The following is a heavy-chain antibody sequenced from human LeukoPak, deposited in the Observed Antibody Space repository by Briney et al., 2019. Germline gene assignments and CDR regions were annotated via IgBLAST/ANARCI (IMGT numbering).Heavy chain of an antibody. CDR1: GYTFTSYY. CDR2: INPSGGST. D-gene: IGHD3-22*01. CDR3: ARAEYYDSSGLGAFDI. Sequence: GASVRVSCKASGYTFTSYYMHWVRQAPGQGLEWMGIINPSGGSTSYAQKFQGRVTMTRDTSTSTVYMELSSLRSEDTAVYYCARAEYYDSSGLGAFDIWGQGTMVTVSS. J-gene: IGHJ3*02. V-gene: IGHV1-46*01.